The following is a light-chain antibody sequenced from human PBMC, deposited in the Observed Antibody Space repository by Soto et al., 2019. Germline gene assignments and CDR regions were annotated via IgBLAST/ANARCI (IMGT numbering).Light chain of an antibody. CDR2: GAS. Sequence: EIVLTQSPGTLSLSPGERATLSCRASQSVSSSYLAWYQQKPGQAPGLLIYGASSRAPGIPDRFSGSGSGTDFTLTISRLEPEDFAVYYCQQYASSPVYTFGQGTKLEIK. CDR3: QQYASSPVYT. J-gene: IGKJ2*01. V-gene: IGKV3-20*01. CDR1: QSVSSSY.